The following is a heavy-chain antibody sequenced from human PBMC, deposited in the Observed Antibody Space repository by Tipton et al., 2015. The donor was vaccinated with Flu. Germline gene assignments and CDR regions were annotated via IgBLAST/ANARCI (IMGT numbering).Heavy chain of an antibody. CDR1: GGSINSYF. D-gene: IGHD3-10*02. J-gene: IGHJ4*02. V-gene: IGHV4-59*05. Sequence: TLSLTCTVSGGSINSYFWSWIRQPPGKGLEWIGGISYSGNTYYNPSLKSRVVISVDTSKNHFSLKLTSVTAADTAVYYCARLSYYDVDLKNFYFDYWGQGALVTVSS. CDR3: ARLSYYDVDLKNFYFDY. CDR2: ISYSGNT.